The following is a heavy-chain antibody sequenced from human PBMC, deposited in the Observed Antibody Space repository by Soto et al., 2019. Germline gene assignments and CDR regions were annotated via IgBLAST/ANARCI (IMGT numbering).Heavy chain of an antibody. CDR3: ARDQLEGNWFDP. D-gene: IGHD1-1*01. CDR2: MFYSGST. V-gene: IGHV4-39*07. Sequence: SETLSLTCTVSGGSISSSSFYWGWIRQPPGKGLEWIGSMFYSGSTYYNPSLQSRVTISIDKSKNQFSLKLSSVTAADTAVYYCARDQLEGNWFDPWGQGTLVTVSS. J-gene: IGHJ5*02. CDR1: GGSISSSSFY.